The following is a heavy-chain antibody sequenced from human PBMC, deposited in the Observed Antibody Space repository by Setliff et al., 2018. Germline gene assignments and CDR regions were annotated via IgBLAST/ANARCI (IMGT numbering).Heavy chain of an antibody. CDR2: INHRGST. J-gene: IGHJ4*02. CDR1: GGTFSDYH. Sequence: SETLSLTCAAYGGTFSDYHWTWIRQSPEKGLEWIGEINHRGSTNYNPSLKSRVTISIDTSRDQFSRKLISMTAADTAVYYCARGRNIAARLLDSWGQGTLVTVSS. V-gene: IGHV4-34*01. D-gene: IGHD6-6*01. CDR3: ARGRNIAARLLDS.